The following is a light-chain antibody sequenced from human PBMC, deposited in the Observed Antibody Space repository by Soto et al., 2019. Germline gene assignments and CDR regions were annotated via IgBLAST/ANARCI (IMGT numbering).Light chain of an antibody. J-gene: IGLJ1*01. Sequence: QSVLTQPASVSGSPGQAITISCSGSSSDVGAHNFVSWNQHHPGKAPKLMIYEVSNRPSGVSNRFSGSKSGNTASLTISGLQAEDEADYYCNSYTSSNTYVFGSGTKVTVL. CDR2: EVS. CDR3: NSYTSSNTYV. CDR1: SSDVGAHNF. V-gene: IGLV2-14*01.